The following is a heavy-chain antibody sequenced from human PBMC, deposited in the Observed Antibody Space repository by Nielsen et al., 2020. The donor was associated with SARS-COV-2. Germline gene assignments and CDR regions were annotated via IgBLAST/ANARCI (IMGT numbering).Heavy chain of an antibody. CDR3: AKLGDGPGY. V-gene: IGHV3-9*01. CDR1: GFTFDDYA. CDR2: ISWNSGSI. Sequence: SLKISCAASGFTFDDYAMHWVRQAPGKDLEWVSGISWNSGSIGYADSVKGRFTISRDNAKSSLYPQMNSLRAEDTALYYCAKLGDGPGYWGQGTLVTVSS. D-gene: IGHD3-16*01. J-gene: IGHJ4*02.